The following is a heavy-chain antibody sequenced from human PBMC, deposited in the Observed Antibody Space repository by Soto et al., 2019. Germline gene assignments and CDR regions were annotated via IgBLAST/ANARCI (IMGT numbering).Heavy chain of an antibody. J-gene: IGHJ6*03. CDR2: IYPGDSDT. V-gene: IGHV5-51*01. Sequence: GESLKISCKGSGYSFTSYWIGWVRQMPGKGLEWMGIIYPGDSDTRYSPSFQGQVTISADKSISTAYLQWSSLKASDTAMYYCARRSRPDYYYCYYYMDVWGKGTTVTVSS. D-gene: IGHD2-21*01. CDR1: GYSFTSYW. CDR3: ARRSRPDYYYCYYYMDV.